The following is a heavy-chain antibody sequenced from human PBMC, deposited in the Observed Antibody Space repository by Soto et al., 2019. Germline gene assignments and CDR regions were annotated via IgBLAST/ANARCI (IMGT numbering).Heavy chain of an antibody. CDR3: TTGATSGRYLNYYYVIDV. Sequence: SQTLSLTCAISGDSVASNSAAWNWIRQSPSRGLEWLGRTYYRSKWYTDYAESVKSRITINPDTSKNQVSLQLNSVTPEDTAVYYCTTGATSGRYLNYYYVIDVWGQGTTVTFS. CDR2: TYYRSKWYT. CDR1: GDSVASNSAA. J-gene: IGHJ6*02. D-gene: IGHD3-9*01. V-gene: IGHV6-1*01.